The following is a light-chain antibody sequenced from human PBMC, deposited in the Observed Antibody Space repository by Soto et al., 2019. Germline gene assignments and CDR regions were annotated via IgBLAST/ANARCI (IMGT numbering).Light chain of an antibody. V-gene: IGKV3-11*01. CDR1: QSVSSY. Sequence: DIVLTQSPGTLSLSQGERATLSCRASQSVSSYLAWYQQKPGQAPRLLIYDASIRPTGIPARFSGSGSGTDFTLTISYLEPEDFAVYYCQQRSNWPPTFGQGTKVDIK. CDR3: QQRSNWPPT. J-gene: IGKJ1*01. CDR2: DAS.